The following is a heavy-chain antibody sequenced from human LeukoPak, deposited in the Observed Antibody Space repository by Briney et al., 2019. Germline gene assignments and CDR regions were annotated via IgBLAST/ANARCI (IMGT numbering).Heavy chain of an antibody. CDR2: IYSGGYT. CDR3: GRSEFLGSGSYYNHLKIDY. D-gene: IGHD3-10*01. V-gene: IGHV3-53*01. CDR1: GFTVSSNY. Sequence: WGSLRLSCAASGFTVSSNYMSWVRQAPGKGLEWVSVIYSGGYTYYADSVKGRFTISRDNSKNTLYLLMNNLTDEDTAVYYCGRSEFLGSGSYYNHLKIDYWGQGTLVTVSS. J-gene: IGHJ4*02.